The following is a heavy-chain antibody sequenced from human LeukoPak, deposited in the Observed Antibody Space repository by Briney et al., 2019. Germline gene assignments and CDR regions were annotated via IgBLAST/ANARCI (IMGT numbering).Heavy chain of an antibody. J-gene: IGHJ4*02. D-gene: IGHD3-16*02. CDR3: ARDDGDYVWGSYRHRFDY. Sequence: ASVKVSCKASGYTFTSYYMHWVRQAPGQGLEWMGIINPSGGSTRYAQKFQGRVTMTGDTSTSTVYMELSSLRSEDTAVYYCARDDGDYVWGSYRHRFDYWGQGTLVTVSS. CDR1: GYTFTSYY. CDR2: INPSGGST. V-gene: IGHV1-46*03.